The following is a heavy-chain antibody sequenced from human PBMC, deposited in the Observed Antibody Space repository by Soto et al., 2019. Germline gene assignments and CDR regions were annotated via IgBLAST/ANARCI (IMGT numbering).Heavy chain of an antibody. Sequence: GGSLRLSCAASGFTFSSYWMYWVRQAPGKGLEWVANIKGDGSEKNYVDSVKGRFTISRDNAKNSLYLQMNSLRVEDTAVYYCARIATVTTRTYSYYYYMDVWGKGTTVTVSS. D-gene: IGHD4-4*01. CDR3: ARIATVTTRTYSYYYYMDV. V-gene: IGHV3-7*01. CDR2: IKGDGSEK. J-gene: IGHJ6*03. CDR1: GFTFSSYW.